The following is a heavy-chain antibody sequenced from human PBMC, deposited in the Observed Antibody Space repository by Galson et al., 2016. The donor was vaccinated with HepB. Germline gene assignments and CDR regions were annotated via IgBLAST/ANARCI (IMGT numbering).Heavy chain of an antibody. CDR3: AKEGHHDFWSGYYNWFAP. CDR1: GFTFSSYA. Sequence: SLRLSCAASGFTFSSYAIRWVRQAPGKGLEWVAVISYDGTNKYYADSVKGRFTISRDNSKNSLYLQMNSLRPEDTAAYYCAKEGHHDFWSGYYNWFAPWGQGTLVTVSS. V-gene: IGHV3-30-3*01. D-gene: IGHD3-3*01. CDR2: ISYDGTNK. J-gene: IGHJ5*02.